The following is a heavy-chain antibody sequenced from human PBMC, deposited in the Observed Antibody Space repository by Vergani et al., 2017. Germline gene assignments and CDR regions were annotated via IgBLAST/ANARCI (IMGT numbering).Heavy chain of an antibody. Sequence: EVQLVQSGAEVKKPGATVKISCKVSGYTFTDYYMHWVQQAPGKGLEWMGLVDPEDGETIYAEKFQGRVTITADTSTDTAYMELSSLRSEDTAVYYCARHLRSIAAAPEHYYYYGMDVWGQGTTVTVSS. V-gene: IGHV1-69-2*01. CDR2: VDPEDGET. J-gene: IGHJ6*02. CDR3: ARHLRSIAAAPEHYYYYGMDV. D-gene: IGHD6-13*01. CDR1: GYTFTDYY.